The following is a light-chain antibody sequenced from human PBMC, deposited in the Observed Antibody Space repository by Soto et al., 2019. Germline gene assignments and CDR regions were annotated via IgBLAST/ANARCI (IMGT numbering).Light chain of an antibody. Sequence: EIVLTQSPATLSLSPGERATLSCRASQSVSSYLAWYQQKPGQAPRLLIYDASNRATGIPARFSGSGSGTDLTLTISSLEPEDSAVYYCQQRYNWPRLTFGGGTKVEIK. CDR3: QQRYNWPRLT. CDR2: DAS. CDR1: QSVSSY. V-gene: IGKV3-11*01. J-gene: IGKJ4*01.